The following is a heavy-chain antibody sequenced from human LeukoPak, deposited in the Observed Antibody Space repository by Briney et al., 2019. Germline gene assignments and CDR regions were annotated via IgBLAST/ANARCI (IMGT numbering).Heavy chain of an antibody. CDR2: IYHGGST. J-gene: IGHJ4*02. CDR3: ARSPNSGYDPFDY. CDR1: GGSISSGGYS. D-gene: IGHD5-12*01. Sequence: SQTLSLTCGVSGGSISSGGYSWSWIRQPPGKGLEWIGYIYHGGSTYYNPSLKSRVTISVDTSKNLFSLNLTSVTAADTAVYYCARSPNSGYDPFDYWGQGTLVTVSS. V-gene: IGHV4-30-2*01.